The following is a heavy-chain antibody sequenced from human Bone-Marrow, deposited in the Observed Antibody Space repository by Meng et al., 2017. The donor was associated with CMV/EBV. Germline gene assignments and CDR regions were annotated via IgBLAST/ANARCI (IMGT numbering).Heavy chain of an antibody. CDR3: ARKRTNWRGPVFDF. Sequence: GGSLRLSCAASGFTFSHSWMHWVRQAPGKGLVWVSLINTDGTTKNYADSVKGRFTISRDNAKNTLFLQMDGLRADDTALYYCARKRTNWRGPVFDFWGQGTLVTVSS. J-gene: IGHJ4*02. CDR2: INTDGTTK. D-gene: IGHD2-8*01. V-gene: IGHV3-74*01. CDR1: GFTFSHSW.